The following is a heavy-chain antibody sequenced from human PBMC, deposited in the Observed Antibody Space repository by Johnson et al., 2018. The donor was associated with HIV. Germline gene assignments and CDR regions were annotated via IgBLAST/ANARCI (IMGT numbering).Heavy chain of an antibody. CDR2: TQYDGSKK. Sequence: QVQLVESGGGVVQPGGSLTLSCAASGFSFSSYGIHWVRQVPGKGLEWVAFTQYDGSKKYYADSVKGRFTISRDNSKKPLYLQMNSLGTEDTAVYYGAKETRVSRSAFDIWGQGTLVTVSS. V-gene: IGHV3-30*02. CDR1: GFSFSSYG. D-gene: IGHD2-2*01. J-gene: IGHJ3*02. CDR3: AKETRVSRSAFDI.